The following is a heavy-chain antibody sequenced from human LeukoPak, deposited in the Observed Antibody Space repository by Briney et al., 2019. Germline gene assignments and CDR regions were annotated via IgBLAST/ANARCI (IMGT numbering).Heavy chain of an antibody. CDR3: AKGMPRTITLTTPLQFFEF. CDR2: IRDDGSDH. CDR1: GFTFTNYW. V-gene: IGHV3-30*02. Sequence: PGGSLRLSCAASGFTFTNYWMSWVRQAPGKGLEWVAFIRDDGSDHYYTDSVKGRFAISRDNSKKAVYLQMNSLKTEDTAVYYCAKGMPRTITLTTPLQFFEFWGPGTLVTVSS. J-gene: IGHJ4*02. D-gene: IGHD4-11*01.